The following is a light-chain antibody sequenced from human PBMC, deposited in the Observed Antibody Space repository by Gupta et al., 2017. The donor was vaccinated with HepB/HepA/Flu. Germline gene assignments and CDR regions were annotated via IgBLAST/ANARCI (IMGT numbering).Light chain of an antibody. V-gene: IGLV1-44*01. Sequence: QSVLTQPPSASGTPGQRVPISCSGSSANIGSNTVNWYQQLPGTAPKLIIYNNNQRPSGVPDRFSGSKSGTSASLAISGLQSEDEADYYCAAWDDSLNGREVFGTGTKVTVL. CDR2: NNN. CDR3: AAWDDSLNGREV. CDR1: SANIGSNT. J-gene: IGLJ1*01.